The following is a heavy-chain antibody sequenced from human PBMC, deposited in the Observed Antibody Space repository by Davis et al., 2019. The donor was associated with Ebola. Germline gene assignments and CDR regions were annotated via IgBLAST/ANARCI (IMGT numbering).Heavy chain of an antibody. CDR3: AKGDRTTLYYDNSHDY. Sequence: ASVKVSCKASGYTFTGYYMHWVRQAPGQGLEWMGWINPNSGGTNYAQKFQGWVTMTRDTSISTAYMELSSLRADDTAVYYCAKGDRTTLYYDNSHDYWGQGTQVTVSS. J-gene: IGHJ4*02. CDR2: INPNSGGT. CDR1: GYTFTGYY. V-gene: IGHV1-2*04. D-gene: IGHD3-22*01.